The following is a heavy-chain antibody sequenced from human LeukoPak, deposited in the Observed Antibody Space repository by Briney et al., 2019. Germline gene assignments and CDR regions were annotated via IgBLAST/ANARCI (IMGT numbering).Heavy chain of an antibody. CDR1: GDSISSGGGYY. J-gene: IGHJ4*02. CDR2: IYYGGGT. D-gene: IGHD3-10*01. CDR3: AKGVPDSFFSGNFHNHYYDY. Sequence: TLSLTCTVSGDSISSGGGYYWSWIRQHPGKDLEWIAYIYYGGGTYYNPSLKIRVTLSLDTSKNHFSLKLRSVTAADSAVYYCAKGVPDSFFSGNFHNHYYDYWGQGSLVTVSS. V-gene: IGHV4-31*03.